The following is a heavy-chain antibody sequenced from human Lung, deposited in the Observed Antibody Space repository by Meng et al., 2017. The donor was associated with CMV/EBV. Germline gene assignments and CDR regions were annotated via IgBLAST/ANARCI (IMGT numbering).Heavy chain of an antibody. CDR3: ARDRASDEWFDP. Sequence: QVQLQESGPGLVTPSQTLSFTCTVSGDSISNGDYYWSWIRQPPGKGLEWIGYIYFSGDTYYNTSLKSRITMSVDTSKNQFSLKVRSVTAADTAVYYCARDRASDEWFDPWGQGTLVTVSS. V-gene: IGHV4-30-4*01. D-gene: IGHD3-10*01. CDR2: IYFSGDT. CDR1: GDSISNGDYY. J-gene: IGHJ5*02.